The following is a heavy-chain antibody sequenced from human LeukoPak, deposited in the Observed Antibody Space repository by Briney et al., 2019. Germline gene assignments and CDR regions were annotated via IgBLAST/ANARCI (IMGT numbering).Heavy chain of an antibody. Sequence: SETLSLTCAVYGGSFSGYYWSWIRQPPGKGLEWIGEINHSGSTNYNPSLKSRVTISVDTSKNQFSLKLSSVTAADTAVYYCARHWSIVAAPYYFDYWGQGTLVTVSS. CDR2: INHSGST. CDR3: ARHWSIVAAPYYFDY. J-gene: IGHJ4*02. CDR1: GGSFSGYY. D-gene: IGHD1-26*01. V-gene: IGHV4-34*01.